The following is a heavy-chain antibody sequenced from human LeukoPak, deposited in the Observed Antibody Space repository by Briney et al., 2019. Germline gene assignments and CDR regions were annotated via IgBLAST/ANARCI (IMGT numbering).Heavy chain of an antibody. CDR2: IYYSGST. D-gene: IGHD3-22*01. CDR1: GGSISSYY. V-gene: IGHV4-59*01. CDR3: ARLKYYYDSSGYRAGYFQH. J-gene: IGHJ1*01. Sequence: SETLSLTCTVSGGSISSYYWSWIRQPPGKGLEWIGYIYYSGSTNYNPSLKSRATISVYTSKNQFSLKLSSVTAADTAVYYCARLKYYYDSSGYRAGYFQHWGQGTLVTVSS.